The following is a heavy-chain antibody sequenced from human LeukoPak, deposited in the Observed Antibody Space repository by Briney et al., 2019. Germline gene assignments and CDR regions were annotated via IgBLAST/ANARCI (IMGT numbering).Heavy chain of an antibody. J-gene: IGHJ4*02. CDR1: GGSFSGYY. CDR2: INHSGST. V-gene: IGHV4-34*01. Sequence: SETLSLTCAVYGGSFSGYYWSWIRQPPGKGLEWIGEINHSGSTNYNPSLKSRVTISVDTSKNQFSLKLSSVTAADTAVYYCARRIRKYYDFWSGYFDYWGQGTLVTVSS. D-gene: IGHD3-3*01. CDR3: ARRIRKYYDFWSGYFDY.